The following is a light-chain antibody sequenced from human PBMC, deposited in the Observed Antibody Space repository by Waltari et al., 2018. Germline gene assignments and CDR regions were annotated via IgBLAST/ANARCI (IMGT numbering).Light chain of an antibody. J-gene: IGKJ4*01. CDR3: QQYDNLAS. CDR2: DAT. CDR1: QAISNH. Sequence: DIQMTQSPSSLSASVGDRVTITCQASQAISNHLNWYQHKPGKAPELLIFDATNLETGVPSRFRGSGSVTDFTLTIPSLQPEDFATYYCQQYDNLASFGGGTKVEIK. V-gene: IGKV1-33*01.